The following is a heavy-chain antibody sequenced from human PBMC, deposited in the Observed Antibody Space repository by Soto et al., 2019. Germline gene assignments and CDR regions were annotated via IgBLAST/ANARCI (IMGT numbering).Heavy chain of an antibody. CDR2: INPSGGST. V-gene: IGHV1-46*03. D-gene: IGHD2-2*03. Sequence: TSVKVSCKESGYTFTSYYRHWVRQAPGQGLEWMGIINPSGGSTSYAQKFQGRVTMTRDTSTSTVYMELSSLRSEDTAVYYCATSGYCSSTSCYAGQWLYDYWGQGTLVTVSS. CDR1: GYTFTSYY. CDR3: ATSGYCSSTSCYAGQWLYDY. J-gene: IGHJ4*02.